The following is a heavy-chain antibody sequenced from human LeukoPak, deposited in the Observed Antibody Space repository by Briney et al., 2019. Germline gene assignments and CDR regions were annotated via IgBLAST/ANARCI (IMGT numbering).Heavy chain of an antibody. J-gene: IGHJ4*02. CDR2: ISSSGDNT. CDR3: VREERGLAIDY. Sequence: GGSLRLSCAASGFIFRNYAMHWFRQAPGKGLEYVSAISSSGDNTYYGDSVKGRFIISIDNSKNTLSLQMSSLRVEDTAVYYCVREERGLAIDYWGQGTLVTVSS. V-gene: IGHV3-64*02. D-gene: IGHD5-12*01. CDR1: GFIFRNYA.